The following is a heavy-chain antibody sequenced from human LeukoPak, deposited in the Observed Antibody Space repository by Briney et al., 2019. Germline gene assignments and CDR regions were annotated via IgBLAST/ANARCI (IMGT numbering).Heavy chain of an antibody. CDR3: ARVPGVGATEGVSDY. Sequence: SETLSLTCTVSGYSISSGYYWGWIRQPPGKGLEWIGSIYHSGSTYYNPSLKSRVTISVDTSKNQFSLKLSSVTAADTAVYYCARVPGVGATEGVSDYWGQGTLVTVSS. CDR2: IYHSGST. CDR1: GYSISSGYY. J-gene: IGHJ4*02. D-gene: IGHD1-26*01. V-gene: IGHV4-38-2*02.